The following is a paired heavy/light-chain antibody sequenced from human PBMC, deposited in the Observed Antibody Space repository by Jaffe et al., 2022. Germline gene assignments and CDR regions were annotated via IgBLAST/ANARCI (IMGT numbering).Light chain of an antibody. CDR3: CSYAGSSTPLWV. CDR1: SSDVGSYNL. CDR2: EVS. V-gene: IGLV2-23*02. J-gene: IGLJ3*02. Sequence: QSALTQPASVSGSPGQSITISCTGTSSDVGSYNLVSWYQQHPGKAPKLMIYEVSKRPSGVSNRFSGSKSGNTASLTISGLQAEDEADYYCCSYAGSSTPLWVFGGGTKLTVL.
Heavy chain of an antibody. CDR2: IYTSGST. Sequence: QVQLQESGPGLVKPSQTLSLTCTVSGGSISSGSYYWSWIRQPAGKGLEWIGRIYTSGSTNYNPSLKSRVTISVDTSKNQFSLKLSSVTAADTAVYYCARDGVAGRGIRPRGKVQDAFDIWGQGTMVTVSS. CDR1: GGSISSGSYY. D-gene: IGHD6-19*01. J-gene: IGHJ3*02. V-gene: IGHV4-61*02. CDR3: ARDGVAGRGIRPRGKVQDAFDI.